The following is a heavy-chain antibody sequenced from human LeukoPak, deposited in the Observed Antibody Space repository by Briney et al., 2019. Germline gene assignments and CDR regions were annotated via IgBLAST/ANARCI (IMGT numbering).Heavy chain of an antibody. CDR3: ASLPLYCSSTSCSRNFDY. Sequence: GGSLRLSCAASGFTFSDYYMSWIRQAPGKGLEWVSYISSSGSTIYYADSVKGRFTISRDNAKNSLYLQMNSLRAEDTAVYYCASLPLYCSSTSCSRNFDYWGQGTPVTVSS. J-gene: IGHJ4*02. V-gene: IGHV3-11*01. CDR2: ISSSGSTI. CDR1: GFTFSDYY. D-gene: IGHD2-2*01.